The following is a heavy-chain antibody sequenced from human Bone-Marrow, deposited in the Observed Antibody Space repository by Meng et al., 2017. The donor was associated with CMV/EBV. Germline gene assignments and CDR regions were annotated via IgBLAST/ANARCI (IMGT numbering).Heavy chain of an antibody. CDR2: ISGGGENT. CDR3: ARAYSTAWYSENWFGP. Sequence: FTFSTYAMSWVRQAPGQGLEWVSAISGGGENTYYADSVRGRFTISRDYSRNTLFLQMNSLRAEDTAVFYCARAYSTAWYSENWFGPWGQGTLVTVSS. D-gene: IGHD6-13*01. J-gene: IGHJ5*02. CDR1: FTFSTYA. V-gene: IGHV3-23*01.